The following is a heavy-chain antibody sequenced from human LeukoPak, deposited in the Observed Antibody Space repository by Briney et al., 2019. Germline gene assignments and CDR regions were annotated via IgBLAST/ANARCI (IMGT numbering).Heavy chain of an antibody. J-gene: IGHJ6*04. CDR1: GFPFSNSW. V-gene: IGHV3-7*03. D-gene: IGHD1/OR15-1a*01. CDR2: IKSDGSGI. CDR3: AGGNSMDV. Sequence: PGGSLRLSCAVSGFPFSNSWMYWVRQAPGKGLEGVANIKSDGSGISYVDSVKGRFIISRDNARNSLYLQMSSLTVEDTAVYFCAGGNSMDVWGKGTAVTVSS.